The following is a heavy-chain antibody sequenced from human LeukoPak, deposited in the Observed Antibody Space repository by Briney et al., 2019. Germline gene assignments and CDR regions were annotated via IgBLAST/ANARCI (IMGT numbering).Heavy chain of an antibody. CDR2: IYYSGGT. V-gene: IGHV4-30-4*01. Sequence: SQTLSLTCTVSGGSISSGDYYWTWIRQHPGKGLEWIGYIYYSGGTYYNPSLKSRVTISVDTSKNQFSLKLSSVTAADTAVYYCARDSGYGHDAFDIWGQGTMVTVSS. J-gene: IGHJ3*02. D-gene: IGHD5-12*01. CDR3: ARDSGYGHDAFDI. CDR1: GGSISSGDYY.